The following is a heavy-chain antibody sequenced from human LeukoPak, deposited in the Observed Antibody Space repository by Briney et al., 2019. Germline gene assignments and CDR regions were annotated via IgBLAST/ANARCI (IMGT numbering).Heavy chain of an antibody. D-gene: IGHD6-13*01. CDR1: GFTFSSYA. Sequence: GGSLRLSCAASGFTFSSYAMNWVRQAPGKGLEWVSSISGSGDRTYYADSVKGRFTISRDNPGNILYLQMDSLRAEDTAVYYCARDPAVASRATFYYWGQGTLVTVSS. CDR2: ISGSGDRT. J-gene: IGHJ4*02. V-gene: IGHV3-23*01. CDR3: ARDPAVASRATFYY.